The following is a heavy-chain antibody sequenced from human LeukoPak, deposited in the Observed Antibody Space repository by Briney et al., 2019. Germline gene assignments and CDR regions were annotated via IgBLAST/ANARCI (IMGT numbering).Heavy chain of an antibody. J-gene: IGHJ2*01. D-gene: IGHD3-22*01. CDR1: GFTFSSYS. Sequence: PGGSLRPSCAASGFTFSSYSMNWVRQAPGKGLEWVSYISSSSSTIYYADSVKGRFTISRDNSKNTLYLQMNSLRAEDTAVYYCAKPSLYYYDTSGYYRYWYFDLWGRGTLVTVSS. CDR3: AKPSLYYYDTSGYYRYWYFDL. V-gene: IGHV3-48*01. CDR2: ISSSSSTI.